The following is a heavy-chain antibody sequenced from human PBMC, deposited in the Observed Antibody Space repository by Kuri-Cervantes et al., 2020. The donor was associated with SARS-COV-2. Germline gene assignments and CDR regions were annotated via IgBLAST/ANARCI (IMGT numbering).Heavy chain of an antibody. CDR1: GGSISSSSYY. CDR2: IYYSAST. V-gene: IGHV4-39*01. CDR3: ARLSDSSSWYCDY. J-gene: IGHJ4*02. D-gene: IGHD6-13*01. Sequence: GSLRLSCTVSGGSISSSSYYWGWIRQPPGKGLEWIGSIYYSASTYNNPSLKSRVTIAVDTSKNQFSLKLSAVTAADPAVYYCARLSDSSSWYCDYWGQGTLVTVSS.